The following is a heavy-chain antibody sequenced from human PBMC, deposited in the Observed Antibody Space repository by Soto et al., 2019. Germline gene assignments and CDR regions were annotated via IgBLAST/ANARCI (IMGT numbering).Heavy chain of an antibody. CDR1: GFTFSDYY. CDR2: ISSSGSTT. Sequence: GGSLRLSCAASGFTFSDYYMNWIRQAPGKGLEWVSYISSSGSTTYYADSVKGRFTISRDNAKNSLYLQMNSLRAEDTAVYDGAREWVTMGYWGQGTLVTVSS. D-gene: IGHD3-10*01. CDR3: AREWVTMGY. V-gene: IGHV3-11*01. J-gene: IGHJ4*02.